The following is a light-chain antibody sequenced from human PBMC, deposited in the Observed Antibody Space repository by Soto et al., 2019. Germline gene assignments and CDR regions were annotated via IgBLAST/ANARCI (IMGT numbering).Light chain of an antibody. CDR3: QQYNNWPPT. CDR1: QSVNSN. CDR2: GAS. J-gene: IGKJ5*01. V-gene: IGKV3-15*01. Sequence: EIVMTQSPATLSVSLGERATLSCRASQSVNSNLDWYQQKPGQVPKLLIYGASTRATGIPARFSGSGSGTEFTLTISSLQSEDFAVYYCQQYNNWPPTFGQGTRLEIK.